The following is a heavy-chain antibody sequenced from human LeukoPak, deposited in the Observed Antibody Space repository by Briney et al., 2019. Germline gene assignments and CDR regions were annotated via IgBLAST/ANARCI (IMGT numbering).Heavy chain of an antibody. J-gene: IGHJ3*02. D-gene: IGHD2-15*01. Sequence: ASVKVSCKASGYTFTSYYMHWLRQAPGQGLEWMGIINPSGGSTSYAQKFQGRVTMTRDTSTSTVYMELSSLRSEDTAVYYCARVLLVAGSFDIWGQGTMVTVSS. CDR3: ARVLLVAGSFDI. V-gene: IGHV1-46*01. CDR2: INPSGGST. CDR1: GYTFTSYY.